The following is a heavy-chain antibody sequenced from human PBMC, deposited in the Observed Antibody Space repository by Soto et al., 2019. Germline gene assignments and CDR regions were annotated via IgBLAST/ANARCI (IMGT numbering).Heavy chain of an antibody. CDR3: AREGIAVAGTGYYYYGMDV. Sequence: VQLVESGGGLVQPGGSLRVSCATSGFTFTGYYMHWVRQAPGQGLEWMGWINPNSGGTNYAQKFQGWVTMTRDTSISTAYMELSRLRSDDTAVYYCAREGIAVAGTGYYYYGMDVWGQGTTVTVSS. D-gene: IGHD6-19*01. J-gene: IGHJ6*02. CDR1: GFTFTGYY. V-gene: IGHV1-2*04. CDR2: INPNSGGT.